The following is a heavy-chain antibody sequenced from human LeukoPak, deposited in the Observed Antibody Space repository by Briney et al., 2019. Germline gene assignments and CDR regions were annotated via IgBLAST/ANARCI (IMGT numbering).Heavy chain of an antibody. Sequence: GGSLRLSCAVSGFTFSTYWMTWVRQAPGKGLERVANIKLDGSETYYVDSVKGRFTISRDNAKNSLYLQMNSLRAEDTAVYYCTRDRGWQSFDYWGQGTLVTVSS. D-gene: IGHD3-10*01. CDR1: GFTFSTYW. J-gene: IGHJ4*02. CDR3: TRDRGWQSFDY. V-gene: IGHV3-7*01. CDR2: IKLDGSET.